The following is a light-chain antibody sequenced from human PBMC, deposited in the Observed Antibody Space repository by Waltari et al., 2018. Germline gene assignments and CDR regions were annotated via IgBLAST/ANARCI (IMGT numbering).Light chain of an antibody. Sequence: DIQMTQSPSSLSASVGDRVTITCRASQGISSSLAWFQQKPGESPKLLIYAASTLQYGVPSRFSGSGSGTDFTLTISSLQPEDVATYYCQKYNGAPRTFGQGTKVDIK. J-gene: IGKJ1*01. CDR2: AAS. CDR1: QGISSS. V-gene: IGKV1-27*01. CDR3: QKYNGAPRT.